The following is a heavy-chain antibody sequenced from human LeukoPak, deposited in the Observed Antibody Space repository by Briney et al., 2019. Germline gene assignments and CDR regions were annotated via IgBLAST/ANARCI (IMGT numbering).Heavy chain of an antibody. CDR3: AWNSQYYFDY. CDR2: IRYDGSNK. CDR1: GFTFSSYG. J-gene: IGHJ4*02. V-gene: IGHV3-30*02. Sequence: PGGSLRLSCAASGFTFSSYGMHWVGQAPGKGLEWVAFIRYDGSNKYYADSVKGRFTISRDNSKNTLYLQMNSLRAEDTAVYYCAWNSQYYFDYWGQGTLVTVSS. D-gene: IGHD1-7*01.